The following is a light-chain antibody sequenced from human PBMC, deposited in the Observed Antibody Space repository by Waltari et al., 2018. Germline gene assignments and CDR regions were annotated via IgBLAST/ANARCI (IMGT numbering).Light chain of an antibody. CDR3: ASYAGSSKGV. V-gene: IGLV2-23*02. Sequence: QSALTQPASVSGSPGQSITISCTGTSSDVGNYKRVSWYQQHPGKAPKLMIYAVSKRPSGVSVRFSGSKSRDMASLTISDLQPEDEAEYFCASYAGSSKGVFGGGTKVTVL. CDR1: SSDVGNYKR. CDR2: AVS. J-gene: IGLJ2*01.